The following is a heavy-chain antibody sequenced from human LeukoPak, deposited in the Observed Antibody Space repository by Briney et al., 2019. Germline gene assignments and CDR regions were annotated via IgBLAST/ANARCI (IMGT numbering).Heavy chain of an antibody. J-gene: IGHJ6*03. D-gene: IGHD2-2*02. Sequence: SETLSLTCTVSGGSISSSSYYWGWIRQPPGKGLEWIGSIYYSGSTYYNPSLKSRVTISVDTSKNQFSLKLSSVTAADTAVYYCARHCSSTNCYMESPGTENYYYYYMDVWGKGTTVTVSS. CDR1: GGSISSSSYY. V-gene: IGHV4-39*01. CDR2: IYYSGST. CDR3: ARHCSSTNCYMESPGTENYYYYYMDV.